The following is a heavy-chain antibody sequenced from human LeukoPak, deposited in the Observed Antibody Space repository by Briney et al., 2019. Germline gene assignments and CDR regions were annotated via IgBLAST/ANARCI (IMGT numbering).Heavy chain of an antibody. CDR3: ATMSSSVRGGDGVLRGVFDY. D-gene: IGHD3-3*01. Sequence: ASVKVSCKVSGYTLTELSIHWVRQAPGKGLEWMGGFDPEDGETIYAQKFQGRVTMTEDTSTDTAYMELSSLRSEDTAVYYCATMSSSVRGGDGVLRGVFDYWGQGTLVTVSS. J-gene: IGHJ4*02. CDR2: FDPEDGET. CDR1: GYTLTELS. V-gene: IGHV1-24*01.